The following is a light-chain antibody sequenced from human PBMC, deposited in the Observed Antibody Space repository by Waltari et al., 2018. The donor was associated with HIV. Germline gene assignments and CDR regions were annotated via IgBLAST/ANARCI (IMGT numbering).Light chain of an antibody. Sequence: DIQMTQSPSSLSASVGARVTITCRASQSITNYLNWYQQKPGKAPRLLIFAGSSLQSGVPARFSGSGSGTDFTLTITSLQAEDFATYYCQQSYSTPRTFGQGTKLDIK. V-gene: IGKV1-39*01. J-gene: IGKJ2*01. CDR3: QQSYSTPRT. CDR2: AGS. CDR1: QSITNY.